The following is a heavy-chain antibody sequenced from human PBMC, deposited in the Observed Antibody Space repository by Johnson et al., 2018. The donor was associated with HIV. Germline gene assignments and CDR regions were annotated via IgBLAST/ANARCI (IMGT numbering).Heavy chain of an antibody. CDR2: LGGSGGTT. CDR1: GFTFSSYW. V-gene: IGHV3-23*04. CDR3: AKYGGHGTYFSAFEI. D-gene: IGHD1-26*01. Sequence: VQLVESGGGLVQPGGSLRLSCAASGFTFSSYWMSWVRQAPGKGLEWVSTLGGSGGTTYYADSVKGRFTVSRDNSKNNLFLQMTSLRAEDTAVYYCAKYGGHGTYFSAFEIWGQGTKVTVSS. J-gene: IGHJ3*02.